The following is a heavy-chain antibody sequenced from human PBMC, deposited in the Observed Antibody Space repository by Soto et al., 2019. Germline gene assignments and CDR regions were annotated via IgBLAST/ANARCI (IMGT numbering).Heavy chain of an antibody. CDR3: ARDAMVRGSFRQNYYYGMDV. J-gene: IGHJ6*02. CDR2: ISAYNGNT. V-gene: IGHV1-18*01. CDR1: GYTFTSYG. Sequence: QVQLVQSGAEVKKPGASVKVSCKASGYTFTSYGISWVRQAAGQGLEWMGWISAYNGNTNYAQKLQGRVTMTTDTSTSTAYMELRSLRSDDTAVYYCARDAMVRGSFRQNYYYGMDVWGQGTTVIVSS. D-gene: IGHD3-10*01.